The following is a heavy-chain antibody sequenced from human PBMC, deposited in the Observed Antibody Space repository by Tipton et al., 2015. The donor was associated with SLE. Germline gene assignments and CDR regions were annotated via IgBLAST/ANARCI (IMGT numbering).Heavy chain of an antibody. Sequence: TLSLTCAVYGGSFSGYYWSWTRQPPGKGLEWIGEINHSGSTNYNPSLKSRVTISVDTSKNQFSLKLSSVTAADTAVYYCARGTRRNAFDIWGQGTMVTVSS. V-gene: IGHV4-34*01. D-gene: IGHD4-23*01. J-gene: IGHJ3*02. CDR2: INHSGST. CDR3: ARGTRRNAFDI. CDR1: GGSFSGYY.